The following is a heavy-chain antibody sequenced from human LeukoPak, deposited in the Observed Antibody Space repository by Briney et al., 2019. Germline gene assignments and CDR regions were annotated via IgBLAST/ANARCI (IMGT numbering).Heavy chain of an antibody. D-gene: IGHD4-23*01. CDR1: GGSISSSSYY. Sequence: SETLSLTCTVSGGSISSSSYYWGWIRQPPGKGLEWIGSIYYSGSTYYNPSLKSRVTISVDTSKNQFSLKLSSVTAADTAVYYCANSASPRYYYYMDVWGKGTTVTVSS. CDR3: ANSASPRYYYYMDV. J-gene: IGHJ6*03. V-gene: IGHV4-39*07. CDR2: IYYSGST.